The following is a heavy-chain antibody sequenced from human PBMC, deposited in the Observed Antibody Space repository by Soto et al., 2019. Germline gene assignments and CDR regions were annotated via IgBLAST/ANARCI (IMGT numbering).Heavy chain of an antibody. D-gene: IGHD3-16*01. CDR3: ARDPWAADY. V-gene: IGHV3-66*01. CDR2: IYSGGST. J-gene: IGHJ4*02. Sequence: EVQLVESGGGLVQPGGSLRLSCAASGFTVSTKYMSWVRQAPGKGLEWVSVIYSGGSTFYADSVRGRFTISRDNSKNTVNLQRNGLRAEYTAVYYCARDPWAADYWGQGTLVTVSS. CDR1: GFTVSTKY.